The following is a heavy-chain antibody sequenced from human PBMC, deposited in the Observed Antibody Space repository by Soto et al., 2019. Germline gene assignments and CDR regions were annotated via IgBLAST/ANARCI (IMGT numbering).Heavy chain of an antibody. V-gene: IGHV3-23*01. CDR3: ARKAHYESDGYYGAFDH. CDR2: ISGGGGTT. Sequence: EVQLLESGGGLVQPGGSLRLSCAASGFTFSSYAMSWVRQAPGKGLEWVSIISGGGGTTYYADSVKGRFTISRDNSKNTVYVQMNSLRADDTAVYYCARKAHYESDGYYGAFDHWGQGTLVTVSS. J-gene: IGHJ4*02. CDR1: GFTFSSYA. D-gene: IGHD3-22*01.